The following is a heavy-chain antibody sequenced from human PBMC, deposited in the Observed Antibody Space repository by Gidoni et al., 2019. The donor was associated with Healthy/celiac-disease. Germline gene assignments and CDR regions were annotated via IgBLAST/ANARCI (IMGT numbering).Heavy chain of an antibody. CDR3: ARLLPEDIDY. J-gene: IGHJ4*02. D-gene: IGHD2-15*01. Sequence: QLQLQESGPGLVKPSETLSLTCTVSGGSISSSSYYWGGIRQPPGQGLEWIGSIYYSGSTYYNPSLKSRVTISVDTSKNQFTLRLSSVTAADTAVYYCARLLPEDIDYWGQGTLVTVSS. V-gene: IGHV4-39*01. CDR1: GGSISSSSYY. CDR2: IYYSGST.